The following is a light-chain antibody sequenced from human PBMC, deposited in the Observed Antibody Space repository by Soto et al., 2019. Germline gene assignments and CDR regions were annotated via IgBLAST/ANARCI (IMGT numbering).Light chain of an antibody. CDR2: GNN. CDR3: ATWDDSLNGLYV. J-gene: IGLJ1*01. Sequence: QSVLTQSPSASGTPGQRVTISCSGSNSNIGSYTVNWYQQLPGTAPKLLIYGNNQRPSGVPDRFSGSKSGTSASLAISGLQSEDEADYYCATWDDSLNGLYVFGAGTKVTVL. V-gene: IGLV1-44*01. CDR1: NSNIGSYT.